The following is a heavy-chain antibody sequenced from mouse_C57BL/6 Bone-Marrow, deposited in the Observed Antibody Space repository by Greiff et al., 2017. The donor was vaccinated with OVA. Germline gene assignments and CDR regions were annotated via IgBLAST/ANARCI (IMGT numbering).Heavy chain of an antibody. V-gene: IGHV1-74*01. J-gene: IGHJ4*01. Sequence: QVQLQQPGAELVKPGASVKVSCKASGYTFTSYWMHWVKQRPGQGLEWIGRIHPSDSDTNYNQKFKGKATLTVDKSSSTAYMQLSSLTSEDSAVYYCAIENPYYDYDDYAMDYWGQGTSVTVSS. CDR1: GYTFTSYW. D-gene: IGHD2-4*01. CDR2: IHPSDSDT. CDR3: AIENPYYDYDDYAMDY.